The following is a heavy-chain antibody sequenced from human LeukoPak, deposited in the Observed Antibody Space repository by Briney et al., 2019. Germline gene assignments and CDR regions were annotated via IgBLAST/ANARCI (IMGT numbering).Heavy chain of an antibody. V-gene: IGHV4-34*01. Sequence: SETLSLTCAVYVGSFSGYYCSWIRHPPWKGLEWIGAINLSGSTNYNPSLKSRVTISVDTSKNQFSLKLSSVTAADTAVYYCARAGPIAAAGSLIGMDVWGQGTTVTVSS. J-gene: IGHJ6*02. CDR2: INLSGST. D-gene: IGHD6-13*01. CDR3: ARAGPIAAAGSLIGMDV. CDR1: VGSFSGYY.